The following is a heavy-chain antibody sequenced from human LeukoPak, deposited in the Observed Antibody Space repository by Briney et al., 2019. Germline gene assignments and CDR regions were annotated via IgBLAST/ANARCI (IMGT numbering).Heavy chain of an antibody. Sequence: RASVKVSCKASGYTFTSYYMHWVRQAPGQGLEWMGIITPSGGSTSYAQKFQGRVTMTRDTSTSTAYMELRSLRSDDTAVYYCARFPSGSYAIRNYYGMDVWGQGTTVTVSS. D-gene: IGHD3-10*01. CDR3: ARFPSGSYAIRNYYGMDV. CDR2: ITPSGGST. CDR1: GYTFTSYY. J-gene: IGHJ6*02. V-gene: IGHV1-46*01.